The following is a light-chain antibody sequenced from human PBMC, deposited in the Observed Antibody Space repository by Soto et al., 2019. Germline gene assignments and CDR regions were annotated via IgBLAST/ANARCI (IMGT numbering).Light chain of an antibody. CDR1: SSDVGGYNY. CDR3: QSYDNSLSGWV. Sequence: QSALTQPASVSGSPGQSITISCTGTSSDVGGYNYVSWYKQHPGKAPKLMIYEVTNRPSGVPDRFSGSKSGTSATLAITGLQAEDETDYYCQSYDNSLSGWVFGGGTKLTVL. CDR2: EVT. V-gene: IGLV2-14*01. J-gene: IGLJ3*02.